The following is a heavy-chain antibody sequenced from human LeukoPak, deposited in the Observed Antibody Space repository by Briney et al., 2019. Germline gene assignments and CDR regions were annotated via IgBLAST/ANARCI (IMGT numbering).Heavy chain of an antibody. CDR2: IYNSEST. D-gene: IGHD2-15*01. CDR1: GGSISSFY. CDR3: ARHCSGGTCPLSFDAFDI. V-gene: IGHV4-59*08. Sequence: PSETLSLTCTVSGGSISSFYWSWIRQPPGQGLEWIGYIYNSESTNYNPSLKSGGTISVDTSKNQFSLMPTPVTASDTAIYYCARHCSGGTCPLSFDAFDIWGQGKMVTVSS. J-gene: IGHJ3*02.